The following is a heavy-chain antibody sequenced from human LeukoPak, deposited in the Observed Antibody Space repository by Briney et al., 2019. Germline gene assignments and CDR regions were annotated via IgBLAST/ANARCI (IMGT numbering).Heavy chain of an antibody. Sequence: SETLSLTCTVSGGSISSYYWSWIRQPPGKGLEWIGYIYYSGSTNYNPSFKSRVTISVDKSKNQFSLKLSSVTAADTAVYYCARTRPYYDSSGYYASPWGQGTMVTVSS. CDR2: IYYSGST. V-gene: IGHV4-59*12. CDR1: GGSISSYY. D-gene: IGHD3-22*01. J-gene: IGHJ3*01. CDR3: ARTRPYYDSSGYYASP.